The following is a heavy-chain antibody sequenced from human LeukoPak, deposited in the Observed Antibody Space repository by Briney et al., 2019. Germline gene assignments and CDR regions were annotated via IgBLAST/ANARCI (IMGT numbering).Heavy chain of an antibody. Sequence: GGSLRLSCAASGFTFSSYGMSWVRQAPGNGLEWVSAISGSGGSTYYADSVMGRFTISRDNSKNTLYLQMNSLRAEDTAVYYCAKDHAVQLWTFDYWGQGTLVTVSS. CDR3: AKDHAVQLWTFDY. V-gene: IGHV3-23*01. CDR2: ISGSGGST. J-gene: IGHJ4*02. CDR1: GFTFSSYG. D-gene: IGHD5-18*01.